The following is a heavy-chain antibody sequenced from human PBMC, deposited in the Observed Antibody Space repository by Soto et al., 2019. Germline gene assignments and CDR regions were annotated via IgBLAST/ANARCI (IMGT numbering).Heavy chain of an antibody. J-gene: IGHJ4*02. CDR2: ISWNGDAT. Sequence: EVQPVESGGGLVPPGTSLRLSCAASGFTFDDYAIHWVRQAPGKGLEWVSGISWNGDATGYADSVKGRFTISRDNAKNSLYLQMNSLRIEDTAIYYCANLPLYGSGFDCWGQGTPVTVSS. CDR3: ANLPLYGSGFDC. D-gene: IGHD3-10*01. CDR1: GFTFDDYA. V-gene: IGHV3-9*01.